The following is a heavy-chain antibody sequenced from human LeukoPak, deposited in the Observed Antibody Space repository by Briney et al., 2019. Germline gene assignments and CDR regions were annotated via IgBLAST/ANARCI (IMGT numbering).Heavy chain of an antibody. D-gene: IGHD6-19*01. CDR2: TYYRSKWYN. Sequence: SQTLSLTCAISGDSVPSNSAAWNWIRQSPSRGLEWLGRTYYRSKWYNDYAVSVKSRITINPDTSKNQFSLQLNSVTPEDTAVYYCAREGMGEPIAVAGFYFDYWGQGTLVTVSS. CDR1: GDSVPSNSAA. J-gene: IGHJ4*02. CDR3: AREGMGEPIAVAGFYFDY. V-gene: IGHV6-1*01.